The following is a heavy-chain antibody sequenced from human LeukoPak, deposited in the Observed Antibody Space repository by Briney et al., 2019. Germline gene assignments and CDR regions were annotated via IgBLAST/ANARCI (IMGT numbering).Heavy chain of an antibody. CDR3: ARELRFLEWLPYFDY. CDR1: GGSFSGYY. D-gene: IGHD3-3*01. V-gene: IGHV4-34*01. Sequence: PSGTLSLTCAVYGGSFSGYYWSWIRQPPGKGLEWIGEINHSGSTNYNPSLKSRVTISVDTSKNQFSLKLSSVTAADTAVYYCARELRFLEWLPYFDYWGQGTLVTVSS. J-gene: IGHJ4*02. CDR2: INHSGST.